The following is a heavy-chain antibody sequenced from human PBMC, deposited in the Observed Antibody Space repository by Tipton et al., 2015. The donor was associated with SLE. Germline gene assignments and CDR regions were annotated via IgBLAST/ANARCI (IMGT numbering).Heavy chain of an antibody. CDR3: AGMSYPREGYFDY. CDR2: IYYSGST. D-gene: IGHD1-26*01. Sequence: TLSLTCTVSGGSISSYYWSWIRQPPGKGLEWIGYIYYSGSTYYNPSLKSRVTISVHTSKNQFSLKLSSVTAADTAVYYCAGMSYPREGYFDYWGQGTLVTVSS. J-gene: IGHJ4*02. CDR1: GGSISSYY. V-gene: IGHV4-59*07.